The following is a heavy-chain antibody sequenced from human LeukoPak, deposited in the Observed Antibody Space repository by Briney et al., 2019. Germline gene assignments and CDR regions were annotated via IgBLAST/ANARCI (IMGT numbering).Heavy chain of an antibody. CDR3: ARAAYSGSYHSDY. V-gene: IGHV4-61*01. CDR1: GGSVNSGSYY. D-gene: IGHD1-26*01. CDR2: IYYSGST. J-gene: IGHJ4*02. Sequence: SETLSLTCTVSGGSVNSGSYYWNWIRQPPGKGLEWIGYIYYSGSTNYNPSLESRVTISVDTSKNQFSLKLSSVTAADTAVYYCARAAYSGSYHSDYWGQGTLVTVSS.